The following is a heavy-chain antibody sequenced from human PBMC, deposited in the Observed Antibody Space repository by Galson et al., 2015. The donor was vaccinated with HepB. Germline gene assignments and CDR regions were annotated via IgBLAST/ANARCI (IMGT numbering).Heavy chain of an antibody. CDR1: GFTFSSYE. J-gene: IGHJ4*02. D-gene: IGHD5-18*01. V-gene: IGHV3-48*03. CDR3: ASAPEYSYGYEWTGY. Sequence: SLRLSCAASGFTFSSYEMNWVRQAPGKGLEWVSYISSSGSTIYYADSVKGRFTISRDNAKNSLYLQMNSLRAEDTAVYYCASAPEYSYGYEWTGYWGQGTLVTVSS. CDR2: ISSSGSTI.